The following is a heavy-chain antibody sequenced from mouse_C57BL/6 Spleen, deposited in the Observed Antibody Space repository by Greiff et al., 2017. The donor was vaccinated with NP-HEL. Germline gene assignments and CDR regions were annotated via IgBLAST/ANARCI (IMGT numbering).Heavy chain of an antibody. CDR3: ARKYYYFDY. CDR1: GYTFTSYW. V-gene: IGHV1-64*01. D-gene: IGHD2-10*02. Sequence: QVHVKQSGAELVKPGASVKLSCKASGYTFTSYWMHWVKQRPGQGLEWIGMIHPNSGSTNYNEKFKSKATLTVDKSSSTAYMQLSSLTSEDSAVYYCARKYYYFDYWGQGTTLTVSS. J-gene: IGHJ2*01. CDR2: IHPNSGST.